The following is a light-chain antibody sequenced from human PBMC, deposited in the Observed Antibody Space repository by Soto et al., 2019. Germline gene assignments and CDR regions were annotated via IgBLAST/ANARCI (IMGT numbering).Light chain of an antibody. CDR1: QSVNHW. Sequence: DIQLTQYLSTLSASVVERIAIXCRASQSVNHWLAWYQQMPGKAPNLLIYDASTLESGVPSRFRGSGSETEFTLAISSLQPDDFATYYCQQYNSYPWTFGQGTKVDI. J-gene: IGKJ1*01. CDR2: DAS. CDR3: QQYNSYPWT. V-gene: IGKV1-5*01.